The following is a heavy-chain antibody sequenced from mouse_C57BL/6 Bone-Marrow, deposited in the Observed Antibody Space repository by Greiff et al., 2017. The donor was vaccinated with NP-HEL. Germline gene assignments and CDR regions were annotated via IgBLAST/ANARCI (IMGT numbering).Heavy chain of an antibody. J-gene: IGHJ1*03. D-gene: IGHD1-1*01. CDR1: GYTFTDYY. Sequence: VKLQQSGAELVRPGASVKLSCKASGYTFTDYYINWVKQRPGQGLEWIARIYPGSGNTYYNEKFKGKATLTAEKSSSTAYMQLSSLTSEDSAVYFCAREDYGSSYWYFDVWGTGTTVTVSS. V-gene: IGHV1-76*01. CDR3: AREDYGSSYWYFDV. CDR2: IYPGSGNT.